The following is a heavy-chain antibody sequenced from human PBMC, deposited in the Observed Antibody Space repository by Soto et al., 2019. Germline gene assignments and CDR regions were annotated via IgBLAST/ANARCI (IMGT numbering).Heavy chain of an antibody. J-gene: IGHJ6*02. D-gene: IGHD4-17*01. Sequence: GGSVRPSCXGLGFSFSSHSMVWVRQAPGKRLEAVSSISGSGDKTYYKDSVKGRFTISRDNSKNTVDLQMNSLRPEDTAVYYCAKILSTVTTYYYGMDAWGQGTTVTVSS. CDR2: ISGSGDKT. CDR1: GFSFSSHS. CDR3: AKILSTVTTYYYGMDA. V-gene: IGHV3-23*01.